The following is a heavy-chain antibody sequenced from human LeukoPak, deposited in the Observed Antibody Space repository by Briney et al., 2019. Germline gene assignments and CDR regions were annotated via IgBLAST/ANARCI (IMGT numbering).Heavy chain of an antibody. V-gene: IGHV1-8*02. D-gene: IGHD3-10*01. J-gene: IGHJ5*02. CDR2: MNPNSGNT. CDR3: ARLTYYYGSGSYGWFDP. Sequence: ASVKVSCKASGYTFTSYGISWVRQATGQGLEWMGWMNPNSGNTGYAQKFQGRVTMTRNTSISTAYMELSSLRSEDTAVYYCARLTYYYGSGSYGWFDPWGQGTLVTVSS. CDR1: GYTFTSYG.